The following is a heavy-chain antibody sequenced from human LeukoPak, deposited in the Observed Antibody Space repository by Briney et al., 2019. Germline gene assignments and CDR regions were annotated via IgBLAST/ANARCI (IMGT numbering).Heavy chain of an antibody. V-gene: IGHV4-34*01. CDR2: INHSGRT. Sequence: PSETLSLTCTVSGGSFSGYYWSWLSQPPGKGLEWLGEINHSGRTNYNPSLKSRVTISVDTSKNQFALNLSSVTAAGTAVYYCARDGTYYDILTAYSHRRAYYDYYMDVWGKGTTVTVSS. J-gene: IGHJ6*03. CDR3: ARDGTYYDILTAYSHRRAYYDYYMDV. D-gene: IGHD3-9*01. CDR1: GGSFSGYY.